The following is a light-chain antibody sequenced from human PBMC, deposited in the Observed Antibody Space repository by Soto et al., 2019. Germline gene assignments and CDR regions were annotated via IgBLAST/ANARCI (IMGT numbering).Light chain of an antibody. V-gene: IGKV3-20*01. CDR2: GAS. CDR3: QHYGTSPWT. CDR1: QSVSNTY. Sequence: EIVLTQSPGTLCLSPGERATLSCRASQSVSNTYLAWYQQKPGQAPRLLIYGASRRATGIPDRFSGSGSGTDFTLTISRLEPDDFAIYYCQHYGTSPWTFGQGTNVAVK. J-gene: IGKJ1*01.